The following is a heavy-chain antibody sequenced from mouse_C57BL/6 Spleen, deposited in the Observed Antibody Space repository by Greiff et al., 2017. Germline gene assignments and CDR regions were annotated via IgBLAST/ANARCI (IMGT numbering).Heavy chain of an antibody. CDR2: ISYDGSN. CDR1: GYSITSGYY. V-gene: IGHV3-6*01. CDR3: AREEPHYYAMDY. D-gene: IGHD6-1*01. Sequence: EVKLQESGPGLVKPSQSLSLTCSVTGYSITSGYYWNWIRQFPGNKLEWMGYISYDGSNNYNPSLKNRISITRDTSKNQFFLKLNSVTTEDTATYYCAREEPHYYAMDYWGQGTSVTVSS. J-gene: IGHJ4*01.